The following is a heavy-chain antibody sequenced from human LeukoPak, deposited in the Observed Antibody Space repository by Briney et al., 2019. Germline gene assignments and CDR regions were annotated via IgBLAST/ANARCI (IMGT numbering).Heavy chain of an antibody. D-gene: IGHD2-2*01. CDR3: ARPIVVVPEAPSHDYYGMDV. CDR1: GGTFSSYA. CDR2: IIPIFATA. J-gene: IGHJ6*02. V-gene: IGHV1-69*13. Sequence: GASVKVSCKASGGTFSSYAISWVRQAPGQGLEWMGGIIPIFATANYAQKFQGRVTITADESTSTAYMELSSLRSEDTAVYYCARPIVVVPEAPSHDYYGMDVWGQGTTVTVSS.